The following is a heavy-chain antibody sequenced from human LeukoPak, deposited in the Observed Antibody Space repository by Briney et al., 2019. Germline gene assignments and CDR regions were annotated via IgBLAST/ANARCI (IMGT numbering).Heavy chain of an antibody. D-gene: IGHD3-9*01. V-gene: IGHV3-48*03. CDR2: ISSSGSTI. J-gene: IGHJ6*03. CDR1: GFTFSSYE. CDR3: ARRNYDILTGYSRNYYYYYMDV. Sequence: GGSLRLSCAASGFTFSSYEMNWVRQAPGKGLEWVSYISSSGSTIYYADSVKGRFTISRDNAKNSLYLQMNSLRAEDTAVYYCARRNYDILTGYSRNYYYYYMDVWGKGTTVTISS.